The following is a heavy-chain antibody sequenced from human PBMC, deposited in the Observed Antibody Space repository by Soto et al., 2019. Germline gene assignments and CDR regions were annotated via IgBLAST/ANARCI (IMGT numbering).Heavy chain of an antibody. CDR1: GGSISSGGYY. Sequence: TSETLSLTCTVSGGSISSGGYYWSWIRQHPGKGLEWIGYIYYSGSTYYNPSLKSRVTISVDTSKNQFSLKLSSVTAADTAVYYCARDSQIKIITMVRGAPDAFDIRGQGIMLSV. D-gene: IGHD3-10*01. V-gene: IGHV4-31*03. CDR2: IYYSGST. CDR3: ARDSQIKIITMVRGAPDAFDI. J-gene: IGHJ3*02.